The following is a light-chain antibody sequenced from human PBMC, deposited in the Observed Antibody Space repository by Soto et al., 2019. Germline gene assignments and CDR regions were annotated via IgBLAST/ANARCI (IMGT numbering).Light chain of an antibody. V-gene: IGLV2-8*01. CDR2: DVS. CDR3: ASHAGSSAV. CDR1: SSDVGGYNY. J-gene: IGLJ2*01. Sequence: QSALTQPPSASGSPGQSVTISCTGTSSDVGGYNYVSWYRQHPGKAPKVIIYDVSKRPSGVPDRFSGSKSGNTASLTVSGLQTEDEADYYCASHAGSSAVFGGGTKVTVL.